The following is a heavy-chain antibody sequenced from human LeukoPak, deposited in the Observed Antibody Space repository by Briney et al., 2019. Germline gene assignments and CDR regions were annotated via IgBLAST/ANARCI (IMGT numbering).Heavy chain of an antibody. V-gene: IGHV4-39*01. Sequence: SETLSLTCTVPGGSISSSSYYWGWIRQPPGKGLEWIGSIYYSGSTYYNPSLKSRVTISVDTSKNQFSLKLSSVTAADTAVYYCARGVSTGGLTANWFDPWGQGTLVTVSS. CDR2: IYYSGST. J-gene: IGHJ5*02. CDR3: ARGVSTGGLTANWFDP. D-gene: IGHD1-14*01. CDR1: GGSISSSSYY.